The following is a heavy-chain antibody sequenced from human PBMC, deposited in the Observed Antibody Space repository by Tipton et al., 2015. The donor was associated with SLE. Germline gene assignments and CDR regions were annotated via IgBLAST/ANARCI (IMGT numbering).Heavy chain of an antibody. Sequence: TLSLTCTVSGGSISSGYYFWSWIRQPPGKGLEWIGYIYFGGSTTYNPSLKSRVTISVDTSKNQFSLRLSSVTAADTAVYYCARGVPGELRGSDWILDAFNIWGQGTEVTVSS. CDR2: IYFGGST. V-gene: IGHV4-61*01. CDR1: GGSISSGYYF. J-gene: IGHJ3*02. CDR3: ARGVPGELRGSDWILDAFNI. D-gene: IGHD3-16*01.